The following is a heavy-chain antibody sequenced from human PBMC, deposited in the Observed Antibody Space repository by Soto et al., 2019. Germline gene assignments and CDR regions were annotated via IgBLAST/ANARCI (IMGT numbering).Heavy chain of an antibody. V-gene: IGHV3-48*03. CDR2: ISSNGNTK. D-gene: IGHD3-22*01. CDR1: GFPFSRYE. CDR3: ARDRFDSSGYCPFDY. J-gene: IGHJ4*02. Sequence: DVQLVESGGGLVQPGGSLRLFCAASGFPFSRYEMNWVRQATGKGLEWVSHISSNGNTKYYADSVNGRFTISRDNAKNSLYLQMNSLTAGDTAVYYCARDRFDSSGYCPFDYWGQGPLVTVSP.